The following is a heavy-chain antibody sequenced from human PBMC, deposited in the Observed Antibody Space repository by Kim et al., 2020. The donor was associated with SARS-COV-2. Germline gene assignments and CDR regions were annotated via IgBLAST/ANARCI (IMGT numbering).Heavy chain of an antibody. D-gene: IGHD3-16*01. Sequence: ASVKVSCKASGYTFTSYGISWVRQAPGQGLEWMGWISAYNGNTNYAQKLQGRVTMTTDTSTSTAYMELRSLRSDDTAVYYCARGSKPYGYTEIMSDYWGQGTLVTVSS. CDR1: GYTFTSYG. J-gene: IGHJ4*02. CDR3: ARGSKPYGYTEIMSDY. V-gene: IGHV1-18*04. CDR2: ISAYNGNT.